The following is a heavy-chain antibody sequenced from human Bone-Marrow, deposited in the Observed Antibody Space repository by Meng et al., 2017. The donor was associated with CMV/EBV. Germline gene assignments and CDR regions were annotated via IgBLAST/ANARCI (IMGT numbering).Heavy chain of an antibody. CDR3: ASDYDFWSGYSGYDYYYGMDV. CDR1: GFTFSSYS. D-gene: IGHD3-3*01. Sequence: GGSLRLSCAASGFTFSSYSMNWVRQAPGKGLEWVSSISSSSSYIYYADSVKGRFTISRDNAKNSLYLQMNSLRAEDTAVYYCASDYDFWSGYSGYDYYYGMDVWGQGTTVTVSS. CDR2: ISSSSSYI. J-gene: IGHJ6*02. V-gene: IGHV3-21*01.